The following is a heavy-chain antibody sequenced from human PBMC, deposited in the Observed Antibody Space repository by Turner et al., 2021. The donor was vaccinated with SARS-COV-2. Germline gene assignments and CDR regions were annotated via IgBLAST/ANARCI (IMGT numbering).Heavy chain of an antibody. D-gene: IGHD3-22*01. J-gene: IGHJ4*02. CDR3: ARVDGYYDSSGYYNDY. CDR2: IIPIFGTT. Sequence: QVQLVQSGAEVKKPGSSVKVSCKASGGTFSSYAISWVRQAPGQGLEWMGGIIPIFGTTSYAQKFQGRVTITEDESTNTAYMELSSLRSEDTAVYYCARVDGYYDSSGYYNDYWGQGTLVTVS. CDR1: GGTFSSYA. V-gene: IGHV1-69*01.